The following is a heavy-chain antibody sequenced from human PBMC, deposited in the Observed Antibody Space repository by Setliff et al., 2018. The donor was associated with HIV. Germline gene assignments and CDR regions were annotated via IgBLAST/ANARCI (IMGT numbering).Heavy chain of an antibody. Sequence: PGESLKISCKGSGYSFPTYWIAWVRQMPGKGLEWMGVIYPDESDSRYSPSFRGQVTISADKSISTAYLQWSSLKAADTAMYYCAVWFGQVSGLHYWGQGTLVTVSS. CDR3: AVWFGQVSGLHY. V-gene: IGHV5-51*01. J-gene: IGHJ4*02. CDR1: GYSFPTYW. D-gene: IGHD3-10*01. CDR2: IYPDESDS.